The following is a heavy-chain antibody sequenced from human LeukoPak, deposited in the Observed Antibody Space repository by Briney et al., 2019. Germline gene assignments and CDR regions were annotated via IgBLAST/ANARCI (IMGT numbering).Heavy chain of an antibody. CDR3: ARGSLWLEFDY. V-gene: IGHV4-31*03. J-gene: IGHJ4*02. D-gene: IGHD5-18*01. CDR2: IYYSGST. Sequence: PSQTLSLTCTVSGGSISSGGYYWSWIRQHPGKGLEWIGYIYYSGSTYYNPSPKSRVTISVDTSKNQFSLKLSSVTAADTAVYYCARGSLWLEFDYWGQGTLVTVSS. CDR1: GGSISSGGYY.